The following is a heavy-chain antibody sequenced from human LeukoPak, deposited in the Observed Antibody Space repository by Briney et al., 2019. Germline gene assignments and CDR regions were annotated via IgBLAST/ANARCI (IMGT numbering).Heavy chain of an antibody. CDR3: ARGIHIAVAEEYFQH. J-gene: IGHJ1*01. CDR2: ISGSGGST. Sequence: GGSLRLSCAASGFTFNSYAMSWVRQAPGKGLEWVSDISGSGGSTYYADSVKGRFTISRGSSKNTLYLQMNSLRAEDTAVYYCARGIHIAVAEEYFQHWGQGTLVTVSS. D-gene: IGHD6-13*01. CDR1: GFTFNSYA. V-gene: IGHV3-23*01.